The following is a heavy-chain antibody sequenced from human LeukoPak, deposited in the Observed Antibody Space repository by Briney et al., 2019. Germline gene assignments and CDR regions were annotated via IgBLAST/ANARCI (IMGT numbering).Heavy chain of an antibody. J-gene: IGHJ3*02. Sequence: PSETLSLTCTVSGGSISSYYWSWIRQPPGKGLEWIGYIYYSGSTNYNPSLKSRVTISVDTSKNQFSLKLSSVTAADTAVYYCARYSGSYSAFDIRGQGTMVTVSS. CDR2: IYYSGST. CDR1: GGSISSYY. CDR3: ARYSGSYSAFDI. V-gene: IGHV4-59*01. D-gene: IGHD1-26*01.